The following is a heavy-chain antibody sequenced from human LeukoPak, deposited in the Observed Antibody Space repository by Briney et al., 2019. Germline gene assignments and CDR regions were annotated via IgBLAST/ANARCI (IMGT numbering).Heavy chain of an antibody. J-gene: IGHJ6*03. CDR1: RFTLNSYA. CDR2: LSSDGVST. CDR3: ARVRGSSWSFYYMDV. D-gene: IGHD6-6*01. Sequence: GGSLRLSCAASRFTLNSYAMAWVRQAPGKGLEFVSGLSSDGVSTYYANSVRGRFTISRDDFKNTLYLQMGSLTTEDLGVYYCARVRGSSWSFYYMDVWGKGTTVTVSS. V-gene: IGHV3-64*01.